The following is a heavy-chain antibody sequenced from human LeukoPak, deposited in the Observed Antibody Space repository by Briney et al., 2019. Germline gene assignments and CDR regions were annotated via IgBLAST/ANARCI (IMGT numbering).Heavy chain of an antibody. V-gene: IGHV1-69*05. D-gene: IGHD3-3*01. CDR1: GGTFSSYA. CDR3: ARELGIFGVVNNDY. Sequence: SVKVSCKASGGTFSSYAISWVRQAPGQGLEWMGRIIPIFGTANYAQKFQGRVTITTDECTSTAYMELSSLRSEDTSVYYCARELGIFGVVNNDYWGQGTLVTVSS. CDR2: IIPIFGTA. J-gene: IGHJ4*02.